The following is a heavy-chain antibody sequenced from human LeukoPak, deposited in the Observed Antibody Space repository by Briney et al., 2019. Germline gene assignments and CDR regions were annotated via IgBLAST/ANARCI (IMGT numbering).Heavy chain of an antibody. J-gene: IGHJ4*02. Sequence: PGGSLRLSCAASGFTFSSYAMSWVRQAPGKGLEWVSAISGSGGSTYYADSVKGRFTISRDNSKNTLYLQMNSLRAEDTAVYYCAKSIAVAGTVYSDYWGQGTLVTVSS. CDR2: ISGSGGST. CDR3: AKSIAVAGTVYSDY. V-gene: IGHV3-23*01. CDR1: GFTFSSYA. D-gene: IGHD6-19*01.